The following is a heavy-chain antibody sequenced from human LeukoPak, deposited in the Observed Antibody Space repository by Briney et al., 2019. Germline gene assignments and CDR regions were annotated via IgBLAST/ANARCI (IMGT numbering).Heavy chain of an antibody. CDR2: INHSGST. V-gene: IGHV4-34*01. J-gene: IGHJ4*02. D-gene: IGHD5-24*01. CDR3: AIRDGYTRYYFDY. Sequence: PSETLSLTCAVYGGSFSGYYWSWIRKPPGKGLEWIGEINHSGSTNYNPSLKSRVTISVDTSKNQFSLKLSSVTAADTAVYYCAIRDGYTRYYFDYWGQGTLVTVSS. CDR1: GGSFSGYY.